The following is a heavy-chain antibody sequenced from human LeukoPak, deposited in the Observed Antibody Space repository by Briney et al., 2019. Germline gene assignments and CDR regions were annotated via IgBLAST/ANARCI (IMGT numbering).Heavy chain of an antibody. V-gene: IGHV3-30-3*02. J-gene: IGHJ1*01. Sequence: GGSLRLSCAASGFTFSNYAMHWVRQAPGKGLEWVAATSHDEGNKYYADSVKGRFTISRDNSKNTLYLQMNSLRAEDTAVYYCAKMGRYSSGWYAEYFQHWGQGTLVTVSS. CDR1: GFTFSNYA. CDR2: TSHDEGNK. CDR3: AKMGRYSSGWYAEYFQH. D-gene: IGHD6-19*01.